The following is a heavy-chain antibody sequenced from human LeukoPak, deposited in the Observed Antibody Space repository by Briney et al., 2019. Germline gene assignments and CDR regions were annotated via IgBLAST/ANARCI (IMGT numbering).Heavy chain of an antibody. CDR3: ARVEQWLALDYGMDV. V-gene: IGHV1-2*02. D-gene: IGHD6-19*01. Sequence: ASVKVSCKASGYTFTGYYMHWVRQAPGQGLEWMGWINPNSGGTNYAQKFQGRITMTRDTSISTAYMELSRLRSDDTAVYYCARVEQWLALDYGMDVWGQGTTVTVSS. CDR1: GYTFTGYY. J-gene: IGHJ6*02. CDR2: INPNSGGT.